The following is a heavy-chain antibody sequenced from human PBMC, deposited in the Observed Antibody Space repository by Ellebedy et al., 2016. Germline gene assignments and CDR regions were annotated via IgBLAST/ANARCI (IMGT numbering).Heavy chain of an antibody. Sequence: GGSLRLXCAASGFTFSSYSMNWVRQAPGKGLEWVSSISSSSSYIYYADSVKGRFTISRDNAKNSLYLQMNSLRAEDTAVYYCAREGDSGSYSLPPMLNWFDPWGQGTLVTVSS. CDR1: GFTFSSYS. D-gene: IGHD1-26*01. V-gene: IGHV3-21*01. CDR2: ISSSSSYI. J-gene: IGHJ5*02. CDR3: AREGDSGSYSLPPMLNWFDP.